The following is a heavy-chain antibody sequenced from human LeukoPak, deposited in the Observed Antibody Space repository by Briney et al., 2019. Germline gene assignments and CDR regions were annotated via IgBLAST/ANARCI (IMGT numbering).Heavy chain of an antibody. Sequence: RASVKVSCKASGYTFTGYYMHWVGQARGQGGEGMGWINPNSGGTNYVQKFQGRVTITRDTSISTPYMELSRLRSDDTAVYYCARVPGGRAAAGTVIYYMDVWGKGTTVTVSS. V-gene: IGHV1-2*02. J-gene: IGHJ6*03. CDR1: GYTFTGYY. CDR2: INPNSGGT. CDR3: ARVPGGRAAAGTVIYYMDV. D-gene: IGHD6-13*01.